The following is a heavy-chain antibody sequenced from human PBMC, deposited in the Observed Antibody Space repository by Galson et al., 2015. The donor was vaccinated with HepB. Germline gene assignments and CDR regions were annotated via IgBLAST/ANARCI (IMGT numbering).Heavy chain of an antibody. CDR2: IYSGGST. CDR1: GFTVSSNY. D-gene: IGHD6-19*01. J-gene: IGHJ4*02. V-gene: IGHV3-66*01. CDR3: ARTSSGWYHYFDY. Sequence: SLRLSCAASGFTVSSNYMSWVRQAPGKGLEWVSVIYSGGSTYYADSVEGRFTISRDNSKNTLYLQMNSLRAEDTAVYYCARTSSGWYHYFDYWGQGTLVTVSS.